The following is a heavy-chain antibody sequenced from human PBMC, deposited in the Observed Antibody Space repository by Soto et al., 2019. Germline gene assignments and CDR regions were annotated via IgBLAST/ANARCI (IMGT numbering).Heavy chain of an antibody. CDR2: ISASGGST. V-gene: IGHV3-23*01. J-gene: IGHJ6*02. CDR1: GFTFSSYA. D-gene: IGHD1-26*01. CDR3: AKERWEGYCLDV. Sequence: EVQLLESGGGLVQPGGSLRLSCAASGFTFSSYAMSWVRQGPGKGLEWVSTISASGGSTYYADSVKGRFTISRDNSKNTLYLQMNSLRAEDTAVCYCAKERWEGYCLDVWGQGTKVTVSS.